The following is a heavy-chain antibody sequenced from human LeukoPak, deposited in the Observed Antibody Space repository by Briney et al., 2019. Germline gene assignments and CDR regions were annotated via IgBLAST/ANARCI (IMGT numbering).Heavy chain of an antibody. CDR1: GYPFTSYY. Sequence: ASVKVSCKASGYPFTSYYIHWVRQAPGQGLEWMGIVNPSGGGTTYAQKFQGRVTMTRDTSTRTVYMELSSLGSDDTAVYHCARETDIAAAANYFDYWGQGTLVTVSS. D-gene: IGHD6-13*01. CDR2: VNPSGGGT. V-gene: IGHV1-46*01. CDR3: ARETDIAAAANYFDY. J-gene: IGHJ4*02.